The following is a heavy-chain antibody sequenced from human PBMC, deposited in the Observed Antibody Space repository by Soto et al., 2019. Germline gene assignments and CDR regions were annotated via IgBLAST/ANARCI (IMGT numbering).Heavy chain of an antibody. D-gene: IGHD3-16*01. CDR1: GFTSDDYA. V-gene: IGHV3-9*02. J-gene: IGHJ4*02. CDR2: IYWNSNRI. CDR3: LKDVMPGGADC. Sequence: EVKLVESGRGLVQPGRSLRLSCVASGFTSDDYAMHWVRQAPGKGLEWVAGIYWNSNRIDYGDSVKGRFTISRDNAEKSLYLQMNSLRPEDTAMYFCLKDVMPGGADCWGQGTLVTVSS.